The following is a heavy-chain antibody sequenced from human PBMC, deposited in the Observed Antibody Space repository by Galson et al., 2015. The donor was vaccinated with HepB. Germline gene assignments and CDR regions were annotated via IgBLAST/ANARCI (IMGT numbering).Heavy chain of an antibody. CDR1: GFTFSSYG. Sequence: SLRLSCAASGFTFSSYGMHWVRQAPGKGLEWVAVISYDGSNKYYADSVKGRFTISRDNSKNTLFLQVTSLRAEDTAVYYCASRGAPSRVREPFDYWGQGTLVTVSS. CDR2: ISYDGSNK. J-gene: IGHJ4*02. V-gene: IGHV3-30*03. CDR3: ASRGAPSRVREPFDY. D-gene: IGHD3-10*01.